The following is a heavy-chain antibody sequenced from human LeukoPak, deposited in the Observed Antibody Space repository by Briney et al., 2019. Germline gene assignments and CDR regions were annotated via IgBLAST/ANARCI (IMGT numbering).Heavy chain of an antibody. V-gene: IGHV3-23*01. CDR2: ISGSGSTT. CDR1: GFTFSYYV. CDR3: AKAADYAFDI. D-gene: IGHD5-12*01. Sequence: GGTLSLSCAASGFTFSYYVMSWVRQAPGKGLEWVSAISGSGSTTYYADSVKGRFTISRDNSKNTLYLQMNSLRAEDTAAYYCAKAADYAFDIWGQGTMVTVSS. J-gene: IGHJ3*02.